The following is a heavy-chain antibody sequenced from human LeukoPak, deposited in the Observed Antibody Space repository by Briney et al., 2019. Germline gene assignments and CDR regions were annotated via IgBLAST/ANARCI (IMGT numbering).Heavy chain of an antibody. CDR3: ARDPIKVGWNWFDP. V-gene: IGHV1-69*13. Sequence: GASVKVSCKASGGTFSSYAISWVRQAPGQGLEWMGGIIPIFGTANYAQKFQGRVTITADESTSTVYMELSSLRSEDTAVYYCARDPIKVGWNWFDPWGQGTLVTVSS. CDR2: IIPIFGTA. CDR1: GGTFSSYA. D-gene: IGHD5-12*01. J-gene: IGHJ5*02.